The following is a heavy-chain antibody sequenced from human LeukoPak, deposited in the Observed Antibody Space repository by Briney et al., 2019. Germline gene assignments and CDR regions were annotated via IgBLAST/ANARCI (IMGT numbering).Heavy chain of an antibody. Sequence: PGGSLRLSCSASGFTFSSYAMRWVRQAPGKGLEYVSAISSNGGSTYYADSVKGRFTISRDNSKNTLYLQMSSLRAEDTAVYYCVKDVWFGELMGGYFDYWGQGTLVTVSS. CDR1: GFTFSSYA. J-gene: IGHJ4*02. D-gene: IGHD3-10*01. V-gene: IGHV3-64D*06. CDR2: ISSNGGST. CDR3: VKDVWFGELMGGYFDY.